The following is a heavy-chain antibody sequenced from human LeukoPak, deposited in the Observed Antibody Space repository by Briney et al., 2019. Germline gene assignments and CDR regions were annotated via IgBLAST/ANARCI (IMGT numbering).Heavy chain of an antibody. Sequence: ASVKVSCKASGYTFTGYYMHWVRQAPGQGLEWMGWINPNSGGTNYAQKFQGRVTMTRDTSISTAYMELSRLRSDDTAVYYCARDMSIAAAGSPYYYYGMDVWGQGTTVTVSS. V-gene: IGHV1-2*02. D-gene: IGHD6-13*01. CDR1: GYTFTGYY. CDR3: ARDMSIAAAGSPYYYYGMDV. J-gene: IGHJ6*02. CDR2: INPNSGGT.